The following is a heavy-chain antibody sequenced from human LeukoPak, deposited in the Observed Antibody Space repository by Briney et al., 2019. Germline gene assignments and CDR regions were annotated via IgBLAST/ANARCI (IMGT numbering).Heavy chain of an antibody. CDR1: GGSFSGYS. CDR3: AREQALPGVTISGVVVMGYLDN. V-gene: IGHV4-34*01. Sequence: SETLSLTCGVYGGSFSGYSWSWIRQSPGKGLEWIGDINPRGGINFNPSLKSRVLISLDTSRTQFSLRLDSVTAADTAVYYCAREQALPGVTISGVVVMGYLDNWGQGSLVIVSS. J-gene: IGHJ4*02. D-gene: IGHD3-3*01. CDR2: INPRGGI.